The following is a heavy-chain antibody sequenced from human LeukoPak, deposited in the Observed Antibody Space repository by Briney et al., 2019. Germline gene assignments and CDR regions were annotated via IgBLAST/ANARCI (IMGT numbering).Heavy chain of an antibody. J-gene: IGHJ5*02. D-gene: IGHD2-2*01. CDR2: IYYSGST. CDR1: GGSISSSSYY. V-gene: IGHV4-39*07. CDR3: ARGLRYCSSTSCYDLAYNWFDP. Sequence: PSETLSLTCTVSGGSISSSSYYWGWIRQPPGKGLEWIGSIYYSGSTYYNPSLKSRVTISVDTSKNQFSLKLSSVTAADTAVYYCARGLRYCSSTSCYDLAYNWFDPWGQGTLVTVSS.